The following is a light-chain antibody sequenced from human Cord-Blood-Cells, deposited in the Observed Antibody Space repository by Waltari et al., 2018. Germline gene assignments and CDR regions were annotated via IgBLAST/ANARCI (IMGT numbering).Light chain of an antibody. Sequence: QSALTQPPSVSGSPGQSITISCTGPSSDVGRYTLVSWYQQPPGKAPNLRIYAGSKRPSGVSNRLAGSNAGNTASLTIPGLQAEDEADYYCCSDAGSSTSWVFGGGTKLTVL. J-gene: IGLJ3*02. V-gene: IGLV2-23*01. CDR3: CSDAGSSTSWV. CDR2: AGS. CDR1: SSDVGRYTL.